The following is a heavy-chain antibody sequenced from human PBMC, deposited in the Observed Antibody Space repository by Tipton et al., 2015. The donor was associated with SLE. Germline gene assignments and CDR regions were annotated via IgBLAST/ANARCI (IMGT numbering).Heavy chain of an antibody. CDR2: IYYSGST. CDR1: GYSISSGYY. D-gene: IGHD4-17*01. CDR3: AREGQDYGVLDY. J-gene: IGHJ4*02. Sequence: TLSLTCAVSGYSISSGYYWGWIRQPPGKGREWIGSIYYSGSTYYNPSLKSRVTISVDTSKNQFSLKLSSVTAADTAVYYCAREGQDYGVLDYWGQGTLVTVSS. V-gene: IGHV4-38-2*02.